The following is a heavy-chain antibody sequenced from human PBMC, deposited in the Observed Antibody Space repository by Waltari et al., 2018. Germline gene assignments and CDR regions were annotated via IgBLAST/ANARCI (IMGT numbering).Heavy chain of an antibody. J-gene: IGHJ4*02. V-gene: IGHV4-39*01. Sequence: QLQLQESGPGLVKPSETLSLTCTVSAGSINSSGYYWGWIRQPPGKGLVWIGNFYYGESTDYSPSLKGRVTISVDTSKNRFSLKLSSVTAADTAIYYCARTIKGNYFPFDYWGQGTLVTVSS. CDR3: ARTIKGNYFPFDY. CDR1: AGSINSSGYY. CDR2: FYYGEST. D-gene: IGHD1-7*01.